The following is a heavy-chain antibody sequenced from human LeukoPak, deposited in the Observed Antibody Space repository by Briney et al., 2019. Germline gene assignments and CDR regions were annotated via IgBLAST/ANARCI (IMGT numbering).Heavy chain of an antibody. CDR1: GFTFSNYG. D-gene: IGHD2-2*01. Sequence: GGSLRLSCAASGFTFSNYGMHWVRQAPGKGLEWVAFVRSDGDIKYYAGSVKGRFTISRDNSRTTLYLQMNSLRAEDTAVYHCAKDLPAAYFDYWGQGTLVTVSS. J-gene: IGHJ4*02. V-gene: IGHV3-30*02. CDR2: VRSDGDIK. CDR3: AKDLPAAYFDY.